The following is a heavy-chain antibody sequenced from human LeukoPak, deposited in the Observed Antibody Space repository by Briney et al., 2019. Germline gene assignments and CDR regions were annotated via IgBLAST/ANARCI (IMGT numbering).Heavy chain of an antibody. D-gene: IGHD3-10*01. CDR3: ARDGPYYGSGRGSAFDI. CDR2: ISAYSGNT. V-gene: IGHV1-18*01. J-gene: IGHJ3*02. Sequence: ASVKVSCKASGYTFTNYGISWVRQAPGQGLEWMGWISAYSGNTNYGQKLQGRVTMTTDTSTTTAYMELRSLRSDDTAVYYCARDGPYYGSGRGSAFDIWGQGTMVTGSS. CDR1: GYTFTNYG.